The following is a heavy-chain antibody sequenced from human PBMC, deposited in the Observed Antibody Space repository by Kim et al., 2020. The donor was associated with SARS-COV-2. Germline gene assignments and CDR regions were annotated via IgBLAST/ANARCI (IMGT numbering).Heavy chain of an antibody. J-gene: IGHJ4*02. D-gene: IGHD3-22*01. CDR3: AKDYGFDYYDSSGYYTY. V-gene: IGHV3-23*01. Sequence: VTGRFTISRDNSKNTLYLQMNSLRAEDTAVYYCAKDYGFDYYDSSGYYTYWAQGTLVTVSS.